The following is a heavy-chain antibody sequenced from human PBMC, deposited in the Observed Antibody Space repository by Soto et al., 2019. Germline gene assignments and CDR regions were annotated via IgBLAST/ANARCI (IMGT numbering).Heavy chain of an antibody. J-gene: IGHJ6*03. V-gene: IGHV1-8*01. Sequence: ASVKVCCKACGDTFASCDMWWVRQATGQGLEWMGWMNPNSGNTGYAQKFQGRVTMTRNTSISTAYMELSSLRSEDTAVYYCARHYAYYYMDVWGKGTTVTVPS. CDR3: ARHYAYYYMDV. D-gene: IGHD3-16*01. CDR1: GDTFASCD. CDR2: MNPNSGNT.